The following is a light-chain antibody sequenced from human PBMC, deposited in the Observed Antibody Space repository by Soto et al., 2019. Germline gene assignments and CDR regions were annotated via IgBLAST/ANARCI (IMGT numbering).Light chain of an antibody. CDR1: QSVSSY. CDR3: QQYNSWPLT. Sequence: EIVLTQSAATLSLSPWGRATISCRASQSVSSYLAWYQQKPGQAPRLLIFDASNRADGTPARFSGGGSGTDFTLTITSLQSEDVAVYYCQQYNSWPLTCGGGTKVDIK. CDR2: DAS. V-gene: IGKV3-11*01. J-gene: IGKJ4*01.